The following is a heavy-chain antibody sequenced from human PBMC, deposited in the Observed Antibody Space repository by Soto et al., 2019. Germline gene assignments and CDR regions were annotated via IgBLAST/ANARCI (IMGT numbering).Heavy chain of an antibody. Sequence: QLQLQESGPGLVKPSETLSLTCTVSGGSISSSSYYWGWIRQPPGQGLEWIGSLYYSGSTYYNPCVTNRVTMSVDTSKNHVSLKLNSVTAADTAVYYVASPPTASLDAFAIWGQGTMVTVSS. V-gene: IGHV4-39*01. J-gene: IGHJ3*02. CDR1: GGSISSSSYY. CDR3: ASPPTASLDAFAI. CDR2: LYYSGST.